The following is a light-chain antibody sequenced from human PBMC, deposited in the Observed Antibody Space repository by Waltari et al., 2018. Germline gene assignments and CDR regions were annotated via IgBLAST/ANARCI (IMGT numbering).Light chain of an antibody. CDR1: QDLDNH. Sequence: AIQMTQSPPSLPASLGATVTITCRASQDLDNHLAWYQQKPGKAPKLLVYGTSILQTMVPSRFSGSGSGTTFALTISSLQPADSATYYCLQDRTGLTFGGGTKVEI. CDR3: LQDRTGLT. CDR2: GTS. V-gene: IGKV1-6*02. J-gene: IGKJ4*01.